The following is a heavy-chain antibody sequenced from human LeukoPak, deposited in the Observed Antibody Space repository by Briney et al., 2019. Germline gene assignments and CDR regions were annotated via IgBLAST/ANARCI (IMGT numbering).Heavy chain of an antibody. J-gene: IGHJ4*02. D-gene: IGHD1-26*01. Sequence: AGGSLRLSCAASGFTVSSNYMSWVRQAPGKGLEWVSVIYSGGSTYYADSVKGRFTISRDNSKNTLYLQMNSLRAEDTAVYYCARDLIGIVGATYYWGQGTLVTVSS. CDR3: ARDLIGIVGATYY. V-gene: IGHV3-66*01. CDR2: IYSGGST. CDR1: GFTVSSNY.